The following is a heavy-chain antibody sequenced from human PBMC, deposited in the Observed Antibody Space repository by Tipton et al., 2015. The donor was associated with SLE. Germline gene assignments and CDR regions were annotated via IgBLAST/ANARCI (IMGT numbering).Heavy chain of an antibody. V-gene: IGHV1-46*01. D-gene: IGHD6-13*01. CDR2: INPSSDSA. CDR3: GRVPVMGAAAGTVDY. Sequence: QLVQSGAEVKKPGASVTVSCKAAGYTFTSFYIHWVRQAPGQGLEWMGLINPSSDSAVYAQDFQGRVSMTRDTSTSTVYMEVSSLRPEDTAVYYCGRVPVMGAAAGTVDYWGQGTLVTVSS. J-gene: IGHJ4*02. CDR1: GYTFTSFY.